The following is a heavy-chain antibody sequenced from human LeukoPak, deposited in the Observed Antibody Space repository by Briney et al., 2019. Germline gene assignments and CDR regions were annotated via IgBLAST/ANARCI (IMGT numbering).Heavy chain of an antibody. Sequence: PSETLSLTCTVSGGSISSGGYYWSWIRQHPGKGLEWIGYLYYSGSTYYNPSLKSRVTISVDTSKNQFSLKLSSVTAADTAVYYCARDRSYYDSSGYFDYWGQGTLVTVSS. D-gene: IGHD3-22*01. CDR2: LYYSGST. J-gene: IGHJ4*02. CDR1: GGSISSGGYY. V-gene: IGHV4-31*03. CDR3: ARDRSYYDSSGYFDY.